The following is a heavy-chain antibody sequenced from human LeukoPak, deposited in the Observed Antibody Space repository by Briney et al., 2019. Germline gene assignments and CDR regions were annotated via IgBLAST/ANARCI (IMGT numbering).Heavy chain of an antibody. CDR3: ARSKDILTGYCFDY. J-gene: IGHJ4*02. CDR1: GGSISSYY. V-gene: IGHV4-59*01. D-gene: IGHD3-9*01. CDR2: IYYSGST. Sequence: SETLSLTCTVSGGSISSYYWSWIRQPPGKGLEWIGYIYYSGSTKYNPSLKSRVTISVDTSKKQFSLKLSSVTAADTAVYYCARSKDILTGYCFDYWGQGTLVTASS.